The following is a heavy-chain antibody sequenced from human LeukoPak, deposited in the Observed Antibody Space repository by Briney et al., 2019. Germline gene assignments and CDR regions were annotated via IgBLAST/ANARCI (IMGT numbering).Heavy chain of an antibody. D-gene: IGHD3-9*01. CDR2: ISSSSSYI. J-gene: IGHJ4*02. V-gene: IGHV3-21*03. Sequence: GGSLRLSCAASGFTFSSYSMNWVRQAPGKGLEWVSSISSSSSYIYYADSVKGRFTISRDNAKNSLYLQMNSLRAEDTALYYCAKWGDNDVLTGYYVPDYWGQGTLVTVSS. CDR1: GFTFSSYS. CDR3: AKWGDNDVLTGYYVPDY.